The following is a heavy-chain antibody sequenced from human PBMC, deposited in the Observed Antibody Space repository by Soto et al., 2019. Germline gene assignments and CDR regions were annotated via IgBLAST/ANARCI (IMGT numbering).Heavy chain of an antibody. CDR3: ATGVIWIGYFTVDS. CDR2: FIPVYRTL. CDR1: GGSFGKSA. V-gene: IGHV1-69*13. J-gene: IGHJ4*02. Sequence: WASVKVSCKASGGSFGKSAINWVRQTPGQGLEWLGGFIPVYRTLNYAQKFQGRVTITADESTGTAYMTLSSLASDDTAVYYCATGVIWIGYFTVDSWGQGTRVTSPQ. D-gene: IGHD3-3*01.